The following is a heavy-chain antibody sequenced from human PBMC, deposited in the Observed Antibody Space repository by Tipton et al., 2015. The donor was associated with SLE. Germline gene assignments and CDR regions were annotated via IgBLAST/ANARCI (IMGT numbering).Heavy chain of an antibody. Sequence: TLSLTCTVSGGSISSSSYYWGWIRQPPGKGLEWIGSIYYSGGTYYNPSLKSRVTISVDTSKNQFSLKLSSVTAADTAVYYCASRTTVFWFDPWGQGTLVTVSS. D-gene: IGHD4-17*01. J-gene: IGHJ5*02. CDR2: IYYSGGT. CDR1: GGSISSSSYY. V-gene: IGHV4-39*07. CDR3: ASRTTVFWFDP.